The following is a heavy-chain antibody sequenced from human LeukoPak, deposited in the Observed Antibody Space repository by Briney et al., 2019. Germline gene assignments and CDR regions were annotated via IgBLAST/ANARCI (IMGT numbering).Heavy chain of an antibody. Sequence: GGSLRLSCAASGFTFSNYAMSWVRQAPGKGLEWVSAISGSGGSTYCADSVKGRFTISRDNSKSTLYLEMNSLRAEDTAVYYCAKNYDTNGYYPDSWGQGTLVTVSS. CDR2: ISGSGGST. CDR1: GFTFSNYA. D-gene: IGHD3-22*01. CDR3: AKNYDTNGYYPDS. V-gene: IGHV3-23*01. J-gene: IGHJ4*02.